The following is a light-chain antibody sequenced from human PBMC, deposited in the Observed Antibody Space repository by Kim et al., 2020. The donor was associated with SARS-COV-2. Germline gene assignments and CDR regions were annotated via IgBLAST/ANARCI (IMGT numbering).Light chain of an antibody. CDR3: QQSYNTPCT. V-gene: IGKV1-39*01. CDR1: QGISKH. J-gene: IGKJ3*01. Sequence: ASVGDSVTITCRTTQGISKHLNLYQQKPGRAPQLLISAASNLQGGVPSRFSGSGSGTDFTLTISSLQPEDFATYFCQQSYNTPCTFGPGTKVDIK. CDR2: AAS.